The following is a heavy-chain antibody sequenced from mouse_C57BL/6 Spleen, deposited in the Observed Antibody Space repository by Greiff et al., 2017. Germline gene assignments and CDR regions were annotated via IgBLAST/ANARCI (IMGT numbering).Heavy chain of an antibody. Sequence: QVQLQQPGAELVKPGASVKMSCKASGYTFTSYWLTWVKQRPGQGLEWIGDIYPGSGSTNYNEKFKSKATLTVDTSSSTAYMQLSSLTSEDSAVYYCARSVYYYGSSYFDYWGQGTSLTVSS. D-gene: IGHD1-1*01. CDR1: GYTFTSYW. CDR2: IYPGSGST. CDR3: ARSVYYYGSSYFDY. J-gene: IGHJ2*02. V-gene: IGHV1-55*01.